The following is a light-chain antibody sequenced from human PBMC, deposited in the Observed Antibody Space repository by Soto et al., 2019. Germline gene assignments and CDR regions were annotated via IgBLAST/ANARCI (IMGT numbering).Light chain of an antibody. Sequence: EFVLTQSPGTLSLSPGQRATLSCRASQRLSASDIAWYQQKPGQAPKFLIYGVSSRATGIPDRFSGSGSGTDFTLTISRLEPEDFAVYHCQQYGSSPLITFGQGTRLEI. CDR3: QQYGSSPLIT. CDR1: QRLSASD. V-gene: IGKV3-20*01. CDR2: GVS. J-gene: IGKJ5*01.